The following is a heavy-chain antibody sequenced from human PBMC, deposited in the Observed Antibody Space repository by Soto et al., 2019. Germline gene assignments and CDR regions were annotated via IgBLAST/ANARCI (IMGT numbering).Heavy chain of an antibody. D-gene: IGHD3-9*01. CDR2: IYYSGST. Sequence: QVQLQESGPGLVKPSQTLSLTCTVSGGSISSGGYYWSWIRQHPGKGLEWIGYIYYSGSTYYNPSLKSRXXIXVAXSKNQFSLKLSSVTAADTAVYYCARALTIPNWFDPWGQGTLVTVSS. J-gene: IGHJ5*02. V-gene: IGHV4-31*03. CDR3: ARALTIPNWFDP. CDR1: GGSISSGGYY.